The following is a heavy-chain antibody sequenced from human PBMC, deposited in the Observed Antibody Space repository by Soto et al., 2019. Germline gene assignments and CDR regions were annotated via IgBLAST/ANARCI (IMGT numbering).Heavy chain of an antibody. D-gene: IGHD7-27*01. CDR1: GGSISTVDYW. CDR2: IYDGGRT. CDR3: ARGPSGDKVDS. Sequence: QVQLQESGPGLVKPSQTLSLTCTVSGGSISTVDYWWSWIRQSPDMGLEWIGHIYDGGRTYNNPSLESRVTMSVDTSKSQLSPPLSSVSAADTAVYYCARGPSGDKVDSWGQGTLVTVSS. V-gene: IGHV4-30-4*01. J-gene: IGHJ4*02.